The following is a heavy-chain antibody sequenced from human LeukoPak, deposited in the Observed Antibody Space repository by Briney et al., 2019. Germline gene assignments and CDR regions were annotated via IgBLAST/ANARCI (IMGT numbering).Heavy chain of an antibody. V-gene: IGHV4-39*07. J-gene: IGHJ4*02. CDR2: IYYSGST. Sequence: SETLSLTCTVSGGSISSGDYYWSWIRQPPGKGLEWIGSIYYSGSTYYNPSLKSRVTISVDTSKNQFSLKLSSVTAADTAVYYCARGLPNYDILTGYYHYFDYWGQGTLVTVSS. CDR3: ARGLPNYDILTGYYHYFDY. CDR1: GGSISSGDYY. D-gene: IGHD3-9*01.